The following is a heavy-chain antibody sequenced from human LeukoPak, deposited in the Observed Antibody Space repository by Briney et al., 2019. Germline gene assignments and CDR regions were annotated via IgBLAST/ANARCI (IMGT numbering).Heavy chain of an antibody. CDR3: ARDGHSSSWPDAFDI. V-gene: IGHV3-48*01. D-gene: IGHD6-13*01. J-gene: IGHJ3*02. Sequence: GGSLRLSCSASGFTFSSYSMNWVPQAPGKGLEWVSYISSSSTIYYADSVKGRFTISRDNAKNSLYLQMNSLRAEDTAVYYCARDGHSSSWPDAFDIWGQGTMVTVSS. CDR1: GFTFSSYS. CDR2: ISSSSTI.